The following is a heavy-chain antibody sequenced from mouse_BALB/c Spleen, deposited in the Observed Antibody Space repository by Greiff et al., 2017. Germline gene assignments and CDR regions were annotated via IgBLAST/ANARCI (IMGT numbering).Heavy chain of an antibody. J-gene: IGHJ3*01. CDR2: ISSGGSYI. V-gene: IGHV5-6*01. CDR1: GFTFSSYG. CDR3: ARHANWDKRTWFAY. Sequence: DVQLQESGGDLVKPGGSLKLSCAASGFTFSSYGMSWVRQTPDKRLEWVATISSGGSYIYYPDSVKGRFTISRDNAKNTLYLQMSSLKSEDTAMYYCARHANWDKRTWFAYWGQGTLVTVSA. D-gene: IGHD4-1*01.